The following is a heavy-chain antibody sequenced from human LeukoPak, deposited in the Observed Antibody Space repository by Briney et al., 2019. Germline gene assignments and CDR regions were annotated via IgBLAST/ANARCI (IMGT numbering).Heavy chain of an antibody. Sequence: ASVKVSCKASGYTFTSYYIHWVRQATGQGLEWVGCMNPNSGNTGYAQNFQGRVTMTRNTSISTAYMELSSLRSGDTAVYYCARAPLWFGEILPPDYWGQGTLVTVSS. J-gene: IGHJ4*02. D-gene: IGHD3-10*01. CDR3: ARAPLWFGEILPPDY. CDR1: GYTFTSYY. CDR2: MNPNSGNT. V-gene: IGHV1-8*01.